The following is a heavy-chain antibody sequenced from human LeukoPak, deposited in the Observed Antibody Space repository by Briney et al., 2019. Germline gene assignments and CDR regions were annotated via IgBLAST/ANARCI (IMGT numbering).Heavy chain of an antibody. CDR2: IYYSGST. V-gene: IGHV4-59*01. CDR1: GGSISSYY. D-gene: IGHD4-17*01. Sequence: SGTLSLTCTVSGGSISSYYWSWIRQPPGKGLEWIGYIYYSGSTNYNPSLKSRVTISVDTSKNQFSLKLSSVTAADTAVYYCARASEGYGDSFDYWGQGTLVTVSS. J-gene: IGHJ4*02. CDR3: ARASEGYGDSFDY.